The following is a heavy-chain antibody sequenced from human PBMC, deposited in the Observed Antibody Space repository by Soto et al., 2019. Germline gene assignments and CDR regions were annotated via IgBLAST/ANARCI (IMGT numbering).Heavy chain of an antibody. CDR3: ARSQNGFDY. CDR1: GGSFSGYY. V-gene: IGHV4-34*01. Sequence: PSETLSLTCAVYGGSFSGYYWSWIRQPPGKGLEWIGEINHSGSTNYNPSLKSRVTISVDTSKNQFSLKLSSVTAADTAVYYCARSQNGFDYWGQGTLVTVSS. D-gene: IGHD1-1*01. J-gene: IGHJ4*02. CDR2: INHSGST.